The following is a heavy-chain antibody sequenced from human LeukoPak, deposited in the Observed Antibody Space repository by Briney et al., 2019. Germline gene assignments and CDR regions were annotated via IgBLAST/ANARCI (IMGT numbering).Heavy chain of an antibody. Sequence: SETLSLTCTVSGGSISSSSYYRGWIRQPPGKGLEWIGNIYYGENTYYNPSLKSRVTISIDTSKNQFYLKLSSLTAADTAVYFCARRDDSSGYHKIFDYWGPGTLVTVAS. V-gene: IGHV4-39*01. D-gene: IGHD3-22*01. CDR1: GGSISSSSYY. CDR3: ARRDDSSGYHKIFDY. J-gene: IGHJ4*02. CDR2: IYYGENT.